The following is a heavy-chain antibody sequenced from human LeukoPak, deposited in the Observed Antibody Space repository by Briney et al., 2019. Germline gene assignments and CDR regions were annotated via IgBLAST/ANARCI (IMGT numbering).Heavy chain of an antibody. CDR3: ARDNQYSSGWPAADDAFDI. CDR1: GYTFTSYG. D-gene: IGHD6-19*01. V-gene: IGHV1-18*01. Sequence: GASVKVSCKASGYTFTSYGISWVRQAPGQGLEWMGWISAYNGNTNYAQKLQGRVTMTTDTSTSTAYMELRSLRSDDTAVYYCARDNQYSSGWPAADDAFDIWGQGTMVTVSS. J-gene: IGHJ3*02. CDR2: ISAYNGNT.